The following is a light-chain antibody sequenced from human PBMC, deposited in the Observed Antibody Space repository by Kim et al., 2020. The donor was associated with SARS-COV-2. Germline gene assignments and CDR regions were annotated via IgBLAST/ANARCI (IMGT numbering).Light chain of an antibody. CDR3: QSADSTDTLWV. CDR2: EDT. J-gene: IGLJ3*02. Sequence: PGQTARITCSGGALPKKYAYWFQQKPGQAPVVVIYEDTERPSGIPERFSGSTSGTTVTLTISGVQAEDEADYYCQSADSTDTLWVFGGGTQLTVL. CDR1: ALPKKY. V-gene: IGLV3-25*03.